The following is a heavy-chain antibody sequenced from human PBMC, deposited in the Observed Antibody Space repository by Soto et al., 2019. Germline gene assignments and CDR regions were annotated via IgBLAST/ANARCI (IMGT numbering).Heavy chain of an antibody. V-gene: IGHV1-8*01. D-gene: IGHD3-9*01. CDR2: MNPNSGNT. CDR3: ARIDYDILTGYYFDP. CDR1: GYTFTSYD. J-gene: IGHJ5*02. Sequence: ASVKVSCKASGYTFTSYDINWVRQATGQGLEWMGWMNPNSGNTGYAQKFQGRVTMTRNTSISTAYMELSSLRSEDTAVYYCARIDYDILTGYYFDPWGQGTLVTVSS.